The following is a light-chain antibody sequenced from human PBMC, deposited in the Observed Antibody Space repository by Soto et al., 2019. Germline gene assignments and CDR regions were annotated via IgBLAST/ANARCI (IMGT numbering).Light chain of an antibody. V-gene: IGLV7-46*01. CDR1: TGAVTSSHY. CDR3: SLSYSDVRV. J-gene: IGLJ3*02. Sequence: QTVVTQEPSLTVSPGGTVTLTCGSNTGAVTSSHYPYWFQQKPGQAPRALIYDTSNKHSWTPARFSGSLLGGKPALILSGAQPEDEADYYCSLSYSDVRVFGGGTQLTVL. CDR2: DTS.